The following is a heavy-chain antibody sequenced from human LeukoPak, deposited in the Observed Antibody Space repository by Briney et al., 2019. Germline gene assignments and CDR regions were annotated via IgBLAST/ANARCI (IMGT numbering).Heavy chain of an antibody. V-gene: IGHV1-24*01. CDR1: GYTLTELS. CDR3: ATGVEKYQLLLPPFDY. D-gene: IGHD2-2*01. J-gene: IGHJ4*02. CDR2: FDPEDGET. Sequence: ASVKVPCKVSGYTLTELSMHWVRQAPGKGLEWMGGFDPEDGETIYAQKFQGRVTMTEDTSTDTAYMELSSLRSEDTAVYYCATGVEKYQLLLPPFDYWGQGTLVTVSS.